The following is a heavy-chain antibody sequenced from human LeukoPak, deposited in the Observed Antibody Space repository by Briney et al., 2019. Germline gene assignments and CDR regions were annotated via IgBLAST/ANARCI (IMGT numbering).Heavy chain of an antibody. CDR3: ARDRKTASNYYDSSGYYYWDYYYGMDV. CDR2: IYYSGST. Sequence: SETLSLTCTVSGGSISSYYWSWLRQPPGKGLEWIGYIYYSGSTNYNPSLKSRVTISVDTSKNQFSLKLSSVTAADTAVYYCARDRKTASNYYDSSGYYYWDYYYGMDVWGQGTTVTVSS. J-gene: IGHJ6*02. D-gene: IGHD3-22*01. V-gene: IGHV4-59*01. CDR1: GGSISSYY.